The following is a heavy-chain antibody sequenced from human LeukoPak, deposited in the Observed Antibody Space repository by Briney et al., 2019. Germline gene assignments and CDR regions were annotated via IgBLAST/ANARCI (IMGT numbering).Heavy chain of an antibody. J-gene: IGHJ4*02. CDR3: ARRDSGHEFFDH. CDR2: FDPEDGET. CDR1: GYTLTELS. Sequence: ASVKVSCKVSGYTLTELSMHWVRQAPGKGLEWMGGFDPEDGETIYAQKFQGRVTMTEDTSTDTAYMELSSLKASDTAMYYCARRDSGHEFFDHWGQGTLVTVSS. D-gene: IGHD5-12*01. V-gene: IGHV1-24*01.